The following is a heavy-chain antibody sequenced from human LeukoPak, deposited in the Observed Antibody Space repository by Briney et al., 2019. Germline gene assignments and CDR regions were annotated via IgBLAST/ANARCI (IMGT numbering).Heavy chain of an antibody. D-gene: IGHD3-10*01. CDR3: ATGAPSTMVRGVIRRAFDI. J-gene: IGHJ3*02. CDR1: GYTLTELS. CDR2: FDPEGGET. V-gene: IGHV1-24*01. Sequence: ASVKVSCKVSGYTLTELSMHWVRQAPGKGLEWMGGFDPEGGETIYAQKFQGRVTMTEDTSTDTAYMELSSLRSEDTAVYYCATGAPSTMVRGVIRRAFDIWGQGTMVTVSS.